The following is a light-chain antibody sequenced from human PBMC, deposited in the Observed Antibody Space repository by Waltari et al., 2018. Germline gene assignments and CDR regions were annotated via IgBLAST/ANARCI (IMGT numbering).Light chain of an antibody. Sequence: DIQMTQSPSSLSASVGDRVTITCRASQSISSYLNWYQQKPGKAPKLLIYAASSLQSGVPSRFSGSGSETDVTLTISSLQPEDFATYYCQQSYSTPYTFGQGTKLESK. J-gene: IGKJ2*01. CDR3: QQSYSTPYT. V-gene: IGKV1-39*01. CDR2: AAS. CDR1: QSISSY.